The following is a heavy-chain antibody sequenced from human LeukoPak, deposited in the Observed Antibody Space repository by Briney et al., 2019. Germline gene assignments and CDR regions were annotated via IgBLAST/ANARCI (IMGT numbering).Heavy chain of an antibody. J-gene: IGHJ3*02. CDR3: ARATIFGVVKGAFDI. D-gene: IGHD3-3*01. Sequence: GESLKISCKGSGYSFTSYWIGWVRQMPGKGLEGMGIIYPGDSDTRYSPSFQGQVTISADKSISTAYLQWSSLKASDTAMYYCARATIFGVVKGAFDIWGQGTMVTVSS. CDR2: IYPGDSDT. CDR1: GYSFTSYW. V-gene: IGHV5-51*01.